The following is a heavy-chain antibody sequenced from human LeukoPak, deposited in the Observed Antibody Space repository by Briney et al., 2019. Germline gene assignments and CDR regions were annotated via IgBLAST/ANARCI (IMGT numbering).Heavy chain of an antibody. D-gene: IGHD5-12*01. CDR3: ARDALVATTNLFDY. V-gene: IGHV3-33*01. Sequence: PGGSLRLSCAASGFTFSSYGMHWVRQAPGKGLEWVAVIWYDGSNKYYADSVKGRFTISRDNSKNTLYLQMNSLRAEDTAVYYCARDALVATTNLFDYWGQGTLVTVSS. CDR2: IWYDGSNK. J-gene: IGHJ4*02. CDR1: GFTFSSYG.